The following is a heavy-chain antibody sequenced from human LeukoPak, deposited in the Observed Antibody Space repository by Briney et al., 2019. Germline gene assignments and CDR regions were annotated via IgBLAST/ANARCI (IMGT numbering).Heavy chain of an antibody. V-gene: IGHV3-13*04. CDR2: IGTGGDT. CDR3: ARDCGGDCSDAFDI. D-gene: IGHD2-21*02. J-gene: IGHJ3*02. CDR1: GFSFSSSD. Sequence: GGSLRLSCAASGFSFSSSDMHWVRQATGKGLEWVSAIGTGGDTYYSDSVKGRFTISRENAKNSFYLQMNSLRAEDTAVYYCARDCGGDCSDAFDIWGQGTMVTVSS.